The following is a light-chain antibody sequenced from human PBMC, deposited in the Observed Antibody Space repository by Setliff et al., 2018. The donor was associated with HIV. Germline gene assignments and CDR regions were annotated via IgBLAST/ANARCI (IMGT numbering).Light chain of an antibody. CDR3: SSYSSSTSFYV. CDR1: SSDVGDYKY. J-gene: IGLJ1*01. V-gene: IGLV2-14*03. Sequence: QSVLTQPASVSGPPGQSITISCTGTSSDVGDYKYVSWYQQLPGKAPKLMLYDVSHRPSGVSNRFSGSKSGDTASLTISGLQADDEANYYCSSYSSSTSFYVFGTGTKVTVL. CDR2: DVS.